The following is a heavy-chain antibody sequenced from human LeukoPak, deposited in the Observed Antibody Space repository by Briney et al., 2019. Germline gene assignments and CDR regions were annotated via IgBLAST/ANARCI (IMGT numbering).Heavy chain of an antibody. D-gene: IGHD3-10*01. V-gene: IGHV1-2*02. CDR1: GYTFTGYY. J-gene: IGHJ4*02. CDR3: ARAPYCYGSGSYYYFDY. CDR2: INPNSGGT. Sequence: VASVKVSCKASGYTFTGYYMHWVRQAPGQGLEWMGWINPNSGGTNYAQKFQGRVTMTRDTSISTAYMELSRLRSDDTAVYYCARAPYCYGSGSYYYFDYWGQGTLVTVSS.